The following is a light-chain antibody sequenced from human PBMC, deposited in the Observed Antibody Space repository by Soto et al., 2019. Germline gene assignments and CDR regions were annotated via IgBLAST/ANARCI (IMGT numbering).Light chain of an antibody. CDR1: NSDIGAYNY. J-gene: IGLJ3*02. CDR2: EVS. V-gene: IGLV2-14*01. CDR3: TSYTTKDTWE. Sequence: QSALTQPASVSGSPGQSITISCTGTNSDIGAYNYVSWYQQHPGKAPKLIIYEVSNRPSGVSNRFSGSKSDNTASLTISGLQAEDEAAYYCTSYTTKDTWEFGGGTKLTVL.